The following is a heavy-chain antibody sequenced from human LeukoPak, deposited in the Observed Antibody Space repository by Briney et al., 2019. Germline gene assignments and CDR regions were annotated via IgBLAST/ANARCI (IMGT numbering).Heavy chain of an antibody. Sequence: ASVKVSCKVSGYTLTELSMHWVRQAPGKGLEWMGGFDPEDGETIYAQKFQGRVTMTRNTSISTAYMELSSLRSEDTAVYYCSLGGYSSSADFDYWGQGTLVTVSS. CDR2: FDPEDGET. D-gene: IGHD6-6*01. J-gene: IGHJ4*02. V-gene: IGHV1-24*01. CDR3: SLGGYSSSADFDY. CDR1: GYTLTELS.